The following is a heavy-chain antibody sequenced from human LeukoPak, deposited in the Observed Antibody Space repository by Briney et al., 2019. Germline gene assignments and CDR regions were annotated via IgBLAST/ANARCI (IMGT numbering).Heavy chain of an antibody. J-gene: IGHJ4*02. V-gene: IGHV3-21*01. CDR3: AREGLELPYNWNDVDPFDY. CDR1: GFTFSSYS. CDR2: ISSSSSYI. Sequence: PGGSLRLSCAASGFTFSSYSMNWVRQAPGEGLEWVSSISSSSSYIYYADSVKGRFTISRDNAKNSLYLQMNSLRAEDTAVYHCAREGLELPYNWNDVDPFDYWGQGTLVTVSS. D-gene: IGHD1-20*01.